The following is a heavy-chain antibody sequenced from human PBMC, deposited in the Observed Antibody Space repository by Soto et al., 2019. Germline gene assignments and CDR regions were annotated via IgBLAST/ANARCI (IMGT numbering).Heavy chain of an antibody. V-gene: IGHV3-23*01. CDR2: ISGSGGST. J-gene: IGHJ4*02. Sequence: WGSLRVSCASSGFTFSSYAMSWVGQAPGKGLEWVSAISGSGGSTYYADSVKGRFTISRDNSKNTLYLQMNSLRAEDTAVYYCAKDRVVVTATAFDYWGQGTMVTVSS. D-gene: IGHD2-21*02. CDR3: AKDRVVVTATAFDY. CDR1: GFTFSSYA.